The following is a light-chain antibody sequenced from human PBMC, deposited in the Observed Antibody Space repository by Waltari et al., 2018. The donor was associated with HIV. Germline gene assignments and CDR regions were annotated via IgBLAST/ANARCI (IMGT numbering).Light chain of an antibody. CDR1: SSDVGAYDY. CDR2: EVD. J-gene: IGLJ1*01. Sequence: QSALTQPPSASGSPGQSVTISCTGTSSDVGAYDYVSWYQQYPDKAPKLMIYEVDKLPSGVPDRFSGSKSGNTASLTVSGLQAEDEADYYCSSYAGNNNLVFGTGTKVTVL. V-gene: IGLV2-8*01. CDR3: SSYAGNNNLV.